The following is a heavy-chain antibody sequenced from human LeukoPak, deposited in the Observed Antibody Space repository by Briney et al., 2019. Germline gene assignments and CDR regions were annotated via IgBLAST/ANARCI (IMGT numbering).Heavy chain of an antibody. D-gene: IGHD3-3*01. CDR1: GFTFSSYG. V-gene: IGHV3-30*18. CDR3: AKEVKNRGHYDFWSGYYTGYYFDY. J-gene: IGHJ4*02. CDR2: ISYDGSNK. Sequence: GGSLRLSCAATGFTFSSYGMHWVRQAPGKGLEWVAVISYDGSNKDYADSVKGGFTISRDNSKNTLYLQMNSLRAEDTAVYYCAKEVKNRGHYDFWSGYYTGYYFDYWGQGTLVTVSS.